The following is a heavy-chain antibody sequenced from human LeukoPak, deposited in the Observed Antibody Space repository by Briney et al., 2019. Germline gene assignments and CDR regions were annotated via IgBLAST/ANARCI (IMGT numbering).Heavy chain of an antibody. CDR3: ARDPLLSCSGGHCYYDAFDI. J-gene: IGHJ3*02. CDR2: INHSGST. V-gene: IGHV4-34*01. Sequence: SETLSLTCAVYGGSFSGYYWSWIRQPPGKGLEWIGEINHSGSTNYNPSLKSRVTISVDTSKNQFSLKLSSVTAADTAVYYCARDPLLSCSGGHCYYDAFDIWGQGTMVTVSS. CDR1: GGSFSGYY. D-gene: IGHD2-15*01.